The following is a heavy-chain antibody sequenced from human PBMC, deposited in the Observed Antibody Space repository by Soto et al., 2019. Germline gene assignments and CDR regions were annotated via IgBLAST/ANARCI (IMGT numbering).Heavy chain of an antibody. CDR3: TTNPRGEYYDFWSDGGYYYYYMDV. CDR1: GFTFSNAW. V-gene: IGHV3-15*01. D-gene: IGHD3-3*01. Sequence: GGSLRLSCAASGFTFSNAWMSWVRQAPGKGLEWVGRIKSKTDGGTTDYAAPVKGRFTISRDDSKNTLYLQMNSLKTEDTAVYYCTTNPRGEYYDFWSDGGYYYYYMDVWGKGTTVTVSS. CDR2: IKSKTDGGTT. J-gene: IGHJ6*03.